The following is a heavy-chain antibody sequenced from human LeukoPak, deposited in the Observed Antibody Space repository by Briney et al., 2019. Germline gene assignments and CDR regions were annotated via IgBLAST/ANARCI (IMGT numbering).Heavy chain of an antibody. CDR1: GFTFSSYS. CDR2: ISSSSSYI. V-gene: IGHV3-21*01. Sequence: GGSLRLSCAASGFTFSSYSMNWVRQAPGKGLEWVSSISSSSSYIYYADSVKGRFTISRDNAKNSLYLQMNSLRAEDTAVYYCARASGQDNAFDIWGQGTMVTVSS. J-gene: IGHJ3*02. D-gene: IGHD2-15*01. CDR3: ARASGQDNAFDI.